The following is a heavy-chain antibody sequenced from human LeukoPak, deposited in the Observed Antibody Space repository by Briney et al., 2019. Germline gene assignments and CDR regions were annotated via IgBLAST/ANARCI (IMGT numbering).Heavy chain of an antibody. D-gene: IGHD2-2*01. CDR1: GYTFTGYH. CDR3: ARDYCSSTSCLFDY. Sequence: GASVKVSCKTSGYTFTGYHMHWVRQAPGQGLEWMGRINPNSGDTNYAQKFQGRVTITRDTSISTAYMELSRLTSDDTAMYYCARDYCSSTSCLFDYWGQGTLVTVSS. V-gene: IGHV1-2*06. CDR2: INPNSGDT. J-gene: IGHJ4*02.